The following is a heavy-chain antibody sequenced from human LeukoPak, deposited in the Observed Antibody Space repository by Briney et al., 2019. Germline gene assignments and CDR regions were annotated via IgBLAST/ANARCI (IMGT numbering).Heavy chain of an antibody. V-gene: IGHV3-66*01. CDR2: IYSGGST. CDR3: AIVVPAARWPMDY. D-gene: IGHD2-2*01. CDR1: GFTVSSSY. J-gene: IGHJ4*02. Sequence: GGSLRLSCAASGFTVSSSYMSWVRQAPGKGLEWVSLIYSGGSTYYADSVKGRFTISRDNSKNTLYLQMNSLRAEDTALYYCAIVVPAARWPMDYWGQGTLVTVSS.